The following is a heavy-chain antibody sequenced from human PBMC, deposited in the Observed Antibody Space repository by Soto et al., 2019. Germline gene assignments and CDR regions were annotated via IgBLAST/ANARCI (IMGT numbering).Heavy chain of an antibody. J-gene: IGHJ4*02. Sequence: PGGSLRLSCAGSGFTFSSHAMSWVRQAPGKGLEWVSAISGSGATTYYADSVKGRFTISRDNSKNTLYLQMNSLSAGDTAVYYCANHNGYRPSWYDYWGQGTLVTVSS. CDR1: GFTFSSHA. V-gene: IGHV3-23*01. CDR2: ISGSGATT. CDR3: ANHNGYRPSWYDY. D-gene: IGHD6-13*01.